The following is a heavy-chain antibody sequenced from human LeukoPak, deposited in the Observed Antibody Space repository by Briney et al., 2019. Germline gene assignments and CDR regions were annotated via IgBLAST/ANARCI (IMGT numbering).Heavy chain of an antibody. CDR1: GYTFAIYA. D-gene: IGHD3-22*01. CDR2: INTNTGNP. Sequence: VASVKVSCKASGYTFAIYAMNWVRQAPGQGLEWMGWINTNTGNPTYAQGFTGRFVFSLDTSVSTAYLQISSLKAEDTAVYYCARVPYYYDSSGYKGEFYFDYWGQGTLVTVSS. V-gene: IGHV7-4-1*02. J-gene: IGHJ4*02. CDR3: ARVPYYYDSSGYKGEFYFDY.